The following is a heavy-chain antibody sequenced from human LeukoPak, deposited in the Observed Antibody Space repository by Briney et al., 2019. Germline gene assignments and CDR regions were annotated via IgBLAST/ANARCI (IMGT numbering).Heavy chain of an antibody. Sequence: GGSLRLSCSASGFTFSIYAMHWVRQAPGKGLEYISGISSNGGSTYHADSVKGRFTISRDNSKNTLYFQMSSLRAEDTAVYYCVKVSSTAGATYFDHWGQGTLVTVSS. J-gene: IGHJ4*02. D-gene: IGHD1-26*01. CDR1: GFTFSIYA. CDR2: ISSNGGST. CDR3: VKVSSTAGATYFDH. V-gene: IGHV3-64D*06.